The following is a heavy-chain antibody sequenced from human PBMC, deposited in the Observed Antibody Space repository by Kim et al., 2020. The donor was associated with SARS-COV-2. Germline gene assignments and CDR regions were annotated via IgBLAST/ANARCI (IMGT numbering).Heavy chain of an antibody. Sequence: EGGGTVLGDSVEGGFTVARDKAKNILYLQMNSLGDDDTAVYYCVQGTFFSYWGQGALVTVSS. CDR3: VQGTFFSY. J-gene: IGHJ4*02. CDR2: EGGGT. V-gene: IGHV3-74*03. D-gene: IGHD3-10*01.